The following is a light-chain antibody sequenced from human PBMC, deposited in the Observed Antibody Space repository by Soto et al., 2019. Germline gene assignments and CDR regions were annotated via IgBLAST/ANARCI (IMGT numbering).Light chain of an antibody. CDR2: EVS. J-gene: IGLJ1*01. Sequence: QSALTQPPSASGSPGQSATISCTGTSSDVGGYNYVSWHQQHPGKAPKLMIYEVSKRPSGVPDRFSGSKSGNTASLTVSGLQAEDEADYYCSSYAGSNNFGVFGTGTKVTVL. V-gene: IGLV2-8*01. CDR3: SSYAGSNNFGV. CDR1: SSDVGGYNY.